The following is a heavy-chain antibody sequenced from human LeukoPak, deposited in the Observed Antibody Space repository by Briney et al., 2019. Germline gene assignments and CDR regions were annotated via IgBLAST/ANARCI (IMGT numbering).Heavy chain of an antibody. CDR2: ISGSNYNT. V-gene: IGHV3-23*01. CDR3: AKDRSIAAGDDAFDI. J-gene: IGHJ3*02. CDR1: GFTFSSYA. Sequence: GGSLRLSCAASGFTFSSYAMSWVRQAPGKGLEWVSSISGSNYNTYYADSVNGRFTISRDNSKNTLYLQMNSLRAEDTAVYYCAKDRSIAAGDDAFDIWGQGTMVTVSS. D-gene: IGHD6-13*01.